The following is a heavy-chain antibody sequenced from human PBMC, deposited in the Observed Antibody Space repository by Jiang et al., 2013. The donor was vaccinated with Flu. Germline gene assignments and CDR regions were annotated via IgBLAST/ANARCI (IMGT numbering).Heavy chain of an antibody. Sequence: KPTQTLTLTCTFSGFSLSTSGMRVTWIRQPPGKALEWLARIDWDDDKFYSTSLKTRLTISKDTSKNQVVLTMTNMDPVDTATYYCARWSGSSYFDYWGQGTLVTVSS. J-gene: IGHJ4*02. CDR2: IDWDDDK. D-gene: IGHD3-10*01. CDR1: GFSLSTSGMR. CDR3: ARWSGSSYFDY. V-gene: IGHV2-70*04.